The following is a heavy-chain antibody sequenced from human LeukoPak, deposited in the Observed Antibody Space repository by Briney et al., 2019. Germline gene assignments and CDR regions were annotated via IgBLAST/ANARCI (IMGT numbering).Heavy chain of an antibody. CDR1: GFTFSGDT. Sequence: GGSLRLSCAASGFTFSGDTMSWVREAGGQGGECGSAISDTSEYTYHPDPAKARFTISRDNSKNPLYLQMNSLRAEDTAMYYCAKGSSAGRPYYFAYWGEGPLVTVSS. CDR3: AKGSSAGRPYYFAY. D-gene: IGHD3-10*01. V-gene: IGHV3-23*01. J-gene: IGHJ4*02. CDR2: ISDTSEYT.